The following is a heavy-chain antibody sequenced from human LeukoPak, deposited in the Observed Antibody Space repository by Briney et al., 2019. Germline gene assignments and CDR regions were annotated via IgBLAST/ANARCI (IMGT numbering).Heavy chain of an antibody. J-gene: IGHJ4*02. D-gene: IGHD1-26*01. CDR1: GYTFTGYY. Sequence: GASVKVSCKASGYTFTGYYLHWVRQAPGQGLEWMGWINPDNGGTYSAQKFQGRVTMTRGTSISTAYMELSRLTSDDTAVYYCARGSGSFYWGQGTLVTVSS. CDR3: ARGSGSFY. CDR2: INPDNGGT. V-gene: IGHV1-2*02.